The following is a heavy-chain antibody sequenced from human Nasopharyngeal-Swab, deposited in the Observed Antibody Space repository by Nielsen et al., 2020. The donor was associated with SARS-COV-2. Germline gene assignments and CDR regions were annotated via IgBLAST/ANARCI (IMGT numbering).Heavy chain of an antibody. D-gene: IGHD2-8*01. CDR2: ISYDGSNK. CDR1: GFTFNSYA. Sequence: GESLKISCAASGFTFNSYALHWVRQAPGKGLEWVAVISYDGSNKYYADSVKGRFTISRDNSKNTLYLQMNSLRAEDTAVYYCANEGLRTNGPYALGIMDVWGQGTTVTVSS. CDR3: ANEGLRTNGPYALGIMDV. V-gene: IGHV3-30*18. J-gene: IGHJ6*02.